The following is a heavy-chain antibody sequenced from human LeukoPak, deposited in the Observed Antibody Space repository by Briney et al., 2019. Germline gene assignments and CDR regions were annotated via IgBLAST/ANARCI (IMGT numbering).Heavy chain of an antibody. CDR2: INPNSGGT. J-gene: IGHJ4*02. D-gene: IGHD3-9*01. Sequence: ASVKVSCKASGYTFTGYYMHWVRQAPGQGLEWMGWINPNSGGTNYAQKFQGWVTMTRDTSISTAYMELSRLRSDDTAVYYCARSPVLRYFDWLFYFDYWGQGTLVTVSP. V-gene: IGHV1-2*04. CDR1: GYTFTGYY. CDR3: ARSPVLRYFDWLFYFDY.